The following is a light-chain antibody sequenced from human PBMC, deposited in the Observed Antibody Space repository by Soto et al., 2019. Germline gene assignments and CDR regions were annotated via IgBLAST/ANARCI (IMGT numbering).Light chain of an antibody. CDR1: SSDVGGYNY. CDR3: SSFAGSNTPYV. V-gene: IGLV2-8*01. CDR2: EVS. J-gene: IGLJ1*01. Sequence: QSVLTQPPSASGSPGQSGTISCTGTSSDVGGYNYVSWYQQYPGKAPKLMIYEVSKRPSGVPDRFSGSKSGNTASLTVSGLQAEDEADYYCSSFAGSNTPYVFGTGTKV.